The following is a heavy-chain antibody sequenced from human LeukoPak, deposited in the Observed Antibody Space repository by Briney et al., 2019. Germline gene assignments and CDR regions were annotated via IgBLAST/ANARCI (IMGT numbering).Heavy chain of an antibody. Sequence: GGSLRLSCAASGFTFSSYGMHWVRQAPGKGLEWVAFIRYDGSNKYYADSVKGRFTISRDNSKNTLYLQMNSLRADDTAVYYCAMKAVPRPRLYDAFDFWGQGTVVTVSS. CDR3: AMKAVPRPRLYDAFDF. CDR1: GFTFSSYG. J-gene: IGHJ3*01. CDR2: IRYDGSNK. D-gene: IGHD2-2*02. V-gene: IGHV3-30*02.